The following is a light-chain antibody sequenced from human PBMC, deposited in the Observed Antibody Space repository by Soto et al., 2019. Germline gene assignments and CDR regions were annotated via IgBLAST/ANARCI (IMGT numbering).Light chain of an antibody. V-gene: IGLV2-14*01. CDR2: DVS. J-gene: IGLJ3*02. CDR1: SSDVGGYNY. Sequence: QSALTQPASVSGSPGQSITISCTGTSSDVGGYNYVSWYQQHPGKAPKLMIYDVSNRPSGVSNRFSGSKSGNTASLTISGLQDEDEDDYYCSSYTSSSTLEVFGGGTQLTVL. CDR3: SSYTSSSTLEV.